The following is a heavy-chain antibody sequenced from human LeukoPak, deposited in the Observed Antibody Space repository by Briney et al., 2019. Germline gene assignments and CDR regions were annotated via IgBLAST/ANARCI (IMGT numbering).Heavy chain of an antibody. J-gene: IGHJ1*01. D-gene: IGHD3-10*01. Sequence: SETLSLTCTVYGGSFSGYYWNWIRQAPGKGLEWIGEINHSGSTYCNPSLKSRVSISVDTSKNQFSLRMSSVTAADSAIYYCAREIYYGSGSYRRPGYFQDWGQGSLVTVSS. CDR3: AREIYYGSGSYRRPGYFQD. V-gene: IGHV4-34*01. CDR2: INHSGST. CDR1: GGSFSGYY.